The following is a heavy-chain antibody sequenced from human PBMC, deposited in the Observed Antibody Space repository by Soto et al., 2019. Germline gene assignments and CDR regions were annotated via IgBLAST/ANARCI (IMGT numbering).Heavy chain of an antibody. Sequence: SETLSLTCTVSGGSISSYYWSWIRQPPGKGLEWIGYIYYSGSTNYNPSLKSRVTISVDTSKNQFSLKLSSVTAADTAVYYCARNIPADYWGQGTLVTVSS. J-gene: IGHJ4*02. V-gene: IGHV4-59*08. CDR1: GGSISSYY. CDR3: ARNIPADY. CDR2: IYYSGST.